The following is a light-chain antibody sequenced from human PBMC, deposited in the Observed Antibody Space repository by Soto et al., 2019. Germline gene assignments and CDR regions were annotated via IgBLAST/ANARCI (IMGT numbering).Light chain of an antibody. CDR2: ATS. Sequence: EIVLTQSPATLSLSPGERATLSCRASQSVSNYLAWYQQKPGQAPSLLIYATSSRATGIPDRFSGSGSGTEFTLTISSLQSEDFAVYYCQQYNNWPRTFGQGTKVDIK. V-gene: IGKV3D-15*01. CDR3: QQYNNWPRT. J-gene: IGKJ1*01. CDR1: QSVSNY.